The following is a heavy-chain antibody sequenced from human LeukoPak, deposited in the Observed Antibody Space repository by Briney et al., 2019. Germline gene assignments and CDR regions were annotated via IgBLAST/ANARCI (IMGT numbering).Heavy chain of an antibody. Sequence: PGGSLRLSCAVSGLTFSDAWMTWVRQAPGKGLEWVSVISGSGGSTYYADSVKGRFTMSRDNSKNTLYLQMNRLRAEDTAVYYCAKVSVVTSYYYYGMDVWGQGTTVTVSS. CDR1: GLTFSDAW. CDR2: ISGSGGST. V-gene: IGHV3-23*01. J-gene: IGHJ6*02. D-gene: IGHD4-23*01. CDR3: AKVSVVTSYYYYGMDV.